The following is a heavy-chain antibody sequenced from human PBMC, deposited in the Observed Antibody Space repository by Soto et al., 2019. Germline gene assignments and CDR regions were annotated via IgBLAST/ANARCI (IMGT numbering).Heavy chain of an antibody. CDR2: IYYSGST. CDR1: GGSISSGGYY. V-gene: IGHV4-31*03. D-gene: IGHD2-21*02. J-gene: IGHJ6*02. Sequence: PSETLSLTCTVSGGSISSGGYYWSWIRQHPGKGLEWIGYIYYSGSTYYNPSLKSRVTISVDTSKNQFSLKLSSVTAADTAVYYCSVVTPGYYYGMDVWGQGTTVTVSS. CDR3: SVVTPGYYYGMDV.